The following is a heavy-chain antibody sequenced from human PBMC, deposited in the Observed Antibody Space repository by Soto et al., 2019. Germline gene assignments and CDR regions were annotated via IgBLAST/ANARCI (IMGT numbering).Heavy chain of an antibody. Sequence: PGGSLRLSCAASGFTFSSYGMHWVRQAPGKGLEWVAVISYDGSNKYYADSVKGRFTISRDNSKNTLYMQMNSLRDEETAVYYCAKDQRNGWIQLWLTWFDPWGPGNLVTVYS. J-gene: IGHJ5*02. D-gene: IGHD5-18*01. CDR2: ISYDGSNK. CDR3: AKDQRNGWIQLWLTWFDP. CDR1: GFTFSSYG. V-gene: IGHV3-30*18.